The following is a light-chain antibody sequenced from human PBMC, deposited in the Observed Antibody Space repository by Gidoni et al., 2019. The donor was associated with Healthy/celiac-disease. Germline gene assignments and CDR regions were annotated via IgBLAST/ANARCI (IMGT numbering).Light chain of an antibody. CDR3: QQYNNWPPWT. CDR2: GAS. CDR1: QSVSSN. V-gene: IGKV3-15*01. Sequence: EIVMTQSSATLSVSPGERATPPCRARQSVSSNLAWYQQKPGQAPRLLIYGASTRATGIPARFSGSGSGTEFTLTISSLQSEDFAVYYCQQYNNWPPWTFGQGTKVEIK. J-gene: IGKJ1*01.